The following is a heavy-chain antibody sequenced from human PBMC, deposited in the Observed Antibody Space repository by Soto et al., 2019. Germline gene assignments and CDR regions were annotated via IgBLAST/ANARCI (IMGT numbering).Heavy chain of an antibody. CDR2: INHSGST. CDR1: GGSFSGYY. Sequence: SETLSLTCAVYGGSFSGYYWSWIRQPPGKGLEWIGEINHSGSTNYNPSLKSRVTISVDTSKNQFSLKLSSVTAADTAVYYCARGRGEGSSWPLGGRNWFDPWGQGTLVTVSS. V-gene: IGHV4-34*01. D-gene: IGHD6-13*01. CDR3: ARGRGEGSSWPLGGRNWFDP. J-gene: IGHJ5*02.